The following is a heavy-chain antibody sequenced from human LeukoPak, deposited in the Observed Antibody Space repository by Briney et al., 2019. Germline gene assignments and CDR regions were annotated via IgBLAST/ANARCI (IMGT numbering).Heavy chain of an antibody. CDR3: ARSLRFRPYYFDY. D-gene: IGHD3-3*01. CDR2: IDAGNGDT. J-gene: IGHJ4*02. Sequence: ASVKVSCKASGYTFSDYAMHWVRQAPGQRFEWMGWIDAGNGDTKYSQKFQGRVTITRDTSASTAYMELSSLRSEDTAVYYCARSLRFRPYYFDYWGQGTLVTVSS. V-gene: IGHV1-3*01. CDR1: GYTFSDYA.